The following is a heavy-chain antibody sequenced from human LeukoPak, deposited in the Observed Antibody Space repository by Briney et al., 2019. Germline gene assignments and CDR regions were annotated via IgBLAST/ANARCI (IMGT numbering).Heavy chain of an antibody. J-gene: IGHJ3*02. CDR1: GFAFSSTT. CDR3: VRDTFSPDAFDI. D-gene: IGHD3-16*01. CDR2: ISGGSETR. Sequence: GGSLRLSCSASGFAFSSTTMTWVRQAPGKGLEWVSSISGGSETRWYADSVKGRFTVSRDNSRNTLYLQMNSLRAEDTAVYYCVRDTFSPDAFDIWGQGTMVTASS. V-gene: IGHV3-23*01.